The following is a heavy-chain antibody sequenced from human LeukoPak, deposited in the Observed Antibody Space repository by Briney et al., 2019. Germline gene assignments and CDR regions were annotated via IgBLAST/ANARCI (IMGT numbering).Heavy chain of an antibody. CDR2: FDPEDGET. D-gene: IGHD5-18*01. CDR1: GYTLTELS. CDR3: ARVYGYSYGGYYMDV. Sequence: ASVKVSCKVSGYTLTELSMHWVRQAPGKGLEWMGGFDPEDGETIYAQKFQGRVTMTRDMSTSTVYMELSSLRSEDTAVYYCARVYGYSYGGYYMDVWGKGTTVTVSS. V-gene: IGHV1-24*01. J-gene: IGHJ6*03.